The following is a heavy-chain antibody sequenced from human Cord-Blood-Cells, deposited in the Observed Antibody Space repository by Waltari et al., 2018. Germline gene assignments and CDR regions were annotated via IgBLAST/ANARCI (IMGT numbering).Heavy chain of an antibody. D-gene: IGHD6-13*01. CDR3: ASCPSAAGTRSNWFDP. CDR2: INHSGST. V-gene: IGHV4-34*01. CDR1: GGSFSAYY. Sequence: VQLPQWRAGLLKPSETLSLTCPVYGGSFSAYYRTWIRPPPGKGLEWIGEINHSGSTNYNPSLKSRVTISVDTSKNQFSLKLSSVTAADTAVYYCASCPSAAGTRSNWFDPWGQGTLVTVSS. J-gene: IGHJ5*02.